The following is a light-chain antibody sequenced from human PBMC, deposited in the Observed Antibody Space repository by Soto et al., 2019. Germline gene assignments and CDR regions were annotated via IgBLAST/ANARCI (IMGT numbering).Light chain of an antibody. V-gene: IGLV1-40*01. CDR3: QSYDNCVGVYVV. CDR2: GNN. Sequence: QSVLTQPPSVSGAPGQRVTISCTGSSSNLGAGHDVHWYQQFPGAVPRLLIYGNNNRPSGVPDRFSGSKSGTSASLAIAGFQSDYEADAYCQSYDNCVGVYVVFAGGPTVTV. CDR1: SSNLGAGHD. J-gene: IGLJ2*01.